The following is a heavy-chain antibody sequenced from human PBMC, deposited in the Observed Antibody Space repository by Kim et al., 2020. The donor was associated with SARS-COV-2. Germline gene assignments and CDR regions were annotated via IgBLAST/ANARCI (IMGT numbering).Heavy chain of an antibody. CDR3: ARVPAVEAAQKNWYFDL. V-gene: IGHV3-7*03. J-gene: IGHJ2*01. D-gene: IGHD6-13*01. CDR2: IKQDGSEK. CDR1: GFTFSSYW. Sequence: GGSLRLSCAASGFTFSSYWMSWVRQAPGKGLEWVANIKQDGSEKYYVDSVKGRFTISRDNAKNSLYLQMNSLRAEDTAVYYCARVPAVEAAQKNWYFDLWGRGTLVTVSS.